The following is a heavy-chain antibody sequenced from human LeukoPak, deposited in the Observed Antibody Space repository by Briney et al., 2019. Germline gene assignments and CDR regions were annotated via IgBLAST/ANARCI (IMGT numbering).Heavy chain of an antibody. V-gene: IGHV4-59*01. CDR2: IYYSGST. D-gene: IGHD1-26*01. J-gene: IGHJ4*02. CDR3: ARGKWELRFDY. CDR1: GGSISSYY. Sequence: SETLSLTCTVSGGSISSYYWSWIRQPPGKGLEWIGYIYYSGSTNYNPSLKSRVTISVDTSKNQFPLKLSSVTAADTAVYYCARGKWELRFDYWGQGTLVTVSS.